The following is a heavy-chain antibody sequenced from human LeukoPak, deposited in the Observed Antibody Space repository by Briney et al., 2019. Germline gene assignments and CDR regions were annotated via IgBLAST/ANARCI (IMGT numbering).Heavy chain of an antibody. J-gene: IGHJ4*02. Sequence: GASVKVSCKVSGYTLTELSMHWVRQAPGKGLAGMGGFDPEDGETIYAQKFQGRVTMTEDTSTDTAYMELSSLRSEDTAVYYCETAPGYYDSSSHDARGYWGQGTLVTVSS. CDR2: FDPEDGET. CDR3: ETAPGYYDSSSHDARGY. V-gene: IGHV1-24*01. D-gene: IGHD3-22*01. CDR1: GYTLTELS.